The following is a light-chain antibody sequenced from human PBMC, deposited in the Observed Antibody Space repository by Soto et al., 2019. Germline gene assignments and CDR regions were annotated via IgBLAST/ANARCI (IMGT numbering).Light chain of an antibody. J-gene: IGKJ5*01. V-gene: IGKV2-30*02. CDR2: KVS. CDR3: MQGSHWPPIT. Sequence: DFVWTHSPLSLPVTLVQAAPISCSXSQILLHGDGNTYLSWFRQRPGQSPRRLIYKVSNREAGVPDRFSGSGSGTDFTLKISRVEAEDVGLYYCMQGSHWPPITFGQGTRLEI. CDR1: QILLHGDGNTY.